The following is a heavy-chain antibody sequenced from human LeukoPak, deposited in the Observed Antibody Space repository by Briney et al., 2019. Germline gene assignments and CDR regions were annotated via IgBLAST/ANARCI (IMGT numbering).Heavy chain of an antibody. CDR1: GFTFSSYS. CDR2: ISSSSSYI. V-gene: IGHV3-21*01. CDR3: ARGPFSKYYDILTGFKDYYFDY. D-gene: IGHD3-9*01. J-gene: IGHJ4*02. Sequence: GGSLRLSCAASGFTFSSYSMNWVRQAPGKGLEWVSSISSSSSYIYYADSVKGRFTISRDNAKNSLYLRMNSLRAEDTAVYYCARGPFSKYYDILTGFKDYYFDYWGQGTLVTVSS.